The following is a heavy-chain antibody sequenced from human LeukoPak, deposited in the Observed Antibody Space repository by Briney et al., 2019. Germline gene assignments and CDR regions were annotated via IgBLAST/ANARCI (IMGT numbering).Heavy chain of an antibody. CDR2: IYSGGST. Sequence: PGGSLRLSCAASGFTVSSNYMSWVRQAPGKGLEWVSVIYSGGSTYYADSVKGRFTISRDNSKNTLYLQMNSLRAEDTAVYYCAKDRGVLLWFGDQEGFDYWGQGTLVTVSS. V-gene: IGHV3-53*01. CDR3: AKDRGVLLWFGDQEGFDY. CDR1: GFTVSSNY. J-gene: IGHJ4*02. D-gene: IGHD3-10*01.